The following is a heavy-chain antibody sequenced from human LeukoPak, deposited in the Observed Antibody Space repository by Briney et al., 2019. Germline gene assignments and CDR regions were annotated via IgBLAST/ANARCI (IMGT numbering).Heavy chain of an antibody. Sequence: HPGGSLRLSCAAFGFTFSSYEMNWVRQAPGKGLEWGSYISSSGSTIYYADSVKGRFTISRDNAKNSLYLQMNSLRAEDTAVYYCAKLGITMIGGVWGKGTTVTISS. CDR2: ISSSGSTI. CDR1: GFTFSSYE. J-gene: IGHJ6*04. D-gene: IGHD3-10*02. V-gene: IGHV3-48*03. CDR3: AKLGITMIGGV.